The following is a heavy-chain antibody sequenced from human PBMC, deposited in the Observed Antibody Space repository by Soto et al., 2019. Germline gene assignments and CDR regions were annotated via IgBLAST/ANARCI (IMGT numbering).Heavy chain of an antibody. D-gene: IGHD5-18*01. V-gene: IGHV3-23*01. CDR1: RFTFSNYS. CDR2: ISGSDGNT. CDR3: AKGRVGYSYGFMYYFDY. J-gene: IGHJ4*02. Sequence: PGGSLRLSCTASRFTFSNYSMNRVHQAPGKGLEWVSSISGSDGNTYYADSVKGRFAISRDNSRNTLYLQMNNLRAEDTAVFYCAKGRVGYSYGFMYYFDYWGQGTLVTVSS.